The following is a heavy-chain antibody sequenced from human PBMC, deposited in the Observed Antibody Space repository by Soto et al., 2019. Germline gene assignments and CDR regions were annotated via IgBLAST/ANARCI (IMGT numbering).Heavy chain of an antibody. CDR1: GSSISSTSSGDW. J-gene: IGHJ4*02. CDR3: AKMVGATLVDY. D-gene: IGHD1-26*01. V-gene: IGHV4-4*02. CDR2: IHHSGSS. Sequence: QVQLQESGPGLVKPSGTLSLTCTVSGSSISSTSSGDWWSWVRQPPEKGLEWIGEIHHSGSSNYIPSLKSRVTMSVDKSKNQFSLRLSSVTAADTAVYYCAKMVGATLVDYWGQGTLVTVSS.